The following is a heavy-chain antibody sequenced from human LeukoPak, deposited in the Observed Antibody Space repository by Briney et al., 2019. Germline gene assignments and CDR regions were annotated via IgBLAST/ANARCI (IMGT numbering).Heavy chain of an antibody. J-gene: IGHJ4*02. D-gene: IGHD5-24*01. Sequence: SETLSLTCSVSGGSVSSNNHYWTWIRQPPGKGLEWIGYISYSGNTYHNLFLKSRVTISADTSKNQFSLKLTSVTAADTAVYYCARYRGTYGYYFDYWGQGKLVIVSS. CDR3: ARYRGTYGYYFDY. CDR1: GGSVSSNNHY. CDR2: ISYSGNT. V-gene: IGHV4-61*01.